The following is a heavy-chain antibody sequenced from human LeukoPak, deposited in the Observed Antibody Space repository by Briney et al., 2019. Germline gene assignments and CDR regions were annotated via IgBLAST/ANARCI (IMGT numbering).Heavy chain of an antibody. V-gene: IGHV1-69*05. D-gene: IGHD5-18*01. J-gene: IGHJ4*02. CDR3: ARDGNVDTAMVFEFDY. Sequence: GASVKVSCKASGGTFSSYAISWVRQAPGQGLEWMGRIIPIFGTANYAQKFQGRVTITTDESTSTAYTELSSLRSEDTAVYYCARDGNVDTAMVFEFDYWGQGTLVTVSS. CDR1: GGTFSSYA. CDR2: IIPIFGTA.